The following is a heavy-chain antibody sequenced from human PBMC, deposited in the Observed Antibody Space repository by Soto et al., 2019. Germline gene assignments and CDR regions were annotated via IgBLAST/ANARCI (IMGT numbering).Heavy chain of an antibody. J-gene: IGHJ6*02. CDR3: ARDGREASGMDV. V-gene: IGHV4-59*11. D-gene: IGHD1-26*01. CDR1: GGSISSHY. Sequence: SLTCTVSGGSISSHYWSWVRQAPGKGLEWIGHIYYRGSTSYNPSLRSRSTISVDTSNNQFSLKLNSVTTADTAVYYCARDGREASGMDVWGQGTKVTVS. CDR2: IYYRGST.